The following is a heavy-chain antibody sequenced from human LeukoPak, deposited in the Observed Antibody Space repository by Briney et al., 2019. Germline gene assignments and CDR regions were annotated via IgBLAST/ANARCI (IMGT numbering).Heavy chain of an antibody. Sequence: GGSLRLSCAASGFTFSSYAMHWVRQAPGKGLEYVSLIYGDGGTTHYADSVKGRFSISRDNSKNSLYLQMNSLRTEYTAFYYCAQDWWGSYLSWGRGTLVTVSS. J-gene: IGHJ4*02. CDR2: IYGDGGTT. CDR3: AQDWWGSYLS. V-gene: IGHV3-43*02. CDR1: GFTFSSYA. D-gene: IGHD1-26*01.